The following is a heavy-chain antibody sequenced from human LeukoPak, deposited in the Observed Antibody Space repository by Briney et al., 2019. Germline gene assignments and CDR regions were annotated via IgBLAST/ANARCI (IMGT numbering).Heavy chain of an antibody. D-gene: IGHD6-13*01. V-gene: IGHV1-2*02. CDR2: INPNSGVT. CDR1: GYTCTGYY. Sequence: ASVKVSCKASGYTCTGYYMHWVRQAPGQGLEWMGWINPNSGVTNYAQKFQGRVTMTRDTSSSTVYMELSRLRSDDTAVYYCARQGALVKGIDYWGQGTLVTVSS. J-gene: IGHJ4*02. CDR3: ARQGALVKGIDY.